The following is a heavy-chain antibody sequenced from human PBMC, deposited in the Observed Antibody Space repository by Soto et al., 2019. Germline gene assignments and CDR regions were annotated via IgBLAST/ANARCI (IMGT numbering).Heavy chain of an antibody. CDR2: IYNSGST. J-gene: IGHJ4*02. CDR3: ARLTSGGLPGH. CDR1: GGSISSSSYY. D-gene: IGHD2-15*01. V-gene: IGHV4-39*01. Sequence: QLQLQESGPGLVKPSETLSLTCTVSGGSISSSSYYWGWIRQSPGKGLEWIGSIYNSGSTYYNPSLKSRVTIFVDTSKNQFSLKLSSVTAADTAVYYCARLTSGGLPGHWGQGTLVTVSS.